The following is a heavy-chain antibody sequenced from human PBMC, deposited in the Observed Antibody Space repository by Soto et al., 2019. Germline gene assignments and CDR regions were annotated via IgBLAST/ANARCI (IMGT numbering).Heavy chain of an antibody. D-gene: IGHD3-22*01. CDR2: IYYSGST. CDR1: GGSISSGGYY. Sequence: QVQLQESGPGLVKPSQTLSLTCTVSGGSISSGGYYWSWIRQHPGKGLEWIGYIYYSGSTYYNPSLKSRLTISVDTSKNQFSLKLSSVTAADTAVYYCARHNYDSGGTAVDVWGQGTTVTVSS. CDR3: ARHNYDSGGTAVDV. V-gene: IGHV4-31*03. J-gene: IGHJ6*02.